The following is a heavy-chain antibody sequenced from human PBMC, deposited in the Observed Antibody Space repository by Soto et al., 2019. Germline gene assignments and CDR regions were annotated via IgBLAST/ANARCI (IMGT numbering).Heavy chain of an antibody. D-gene: IGHD2-21*02. V-gene: IGHV4-59*01. CDR3: ARDLWGYCGTDCYPLDV. CDR2: LYNSGST. CDR1: GGSIRSYY. Sequence: QVRLQESGPGLVKPSETLSLTCTVSGGSIRSYYWSWIRQAPGKGLEWIGYLYNSGSTVYNPSLTSRVTIPVDTSKNQFSLKLHSVTAAATAVYYCARDLWGYCGTDCYPLDVWGQGTTVTVSS. J-gene: IGHJ6*02.